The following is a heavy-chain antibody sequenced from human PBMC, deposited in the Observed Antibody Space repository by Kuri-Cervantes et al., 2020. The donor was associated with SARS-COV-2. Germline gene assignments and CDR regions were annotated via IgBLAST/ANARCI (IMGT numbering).Heavy chain of an antibody. V-gene: IGHV3-43D*03. CDR2: ISWDGGST. Sequence: GESLKISCAASGFTFDDYAMHWVRQAPGKGLEWVSLISWDGGSTYYADSVKGRFTISRDNSKNSLYLQMNSLRAEDTAVYYCAVGGGSYFIWGQGTLVTVSS. D-gene: IGHD1-26*01. CDR3: AVGGGSYFI. CDR1: GFTFDDYA. J-gene: IGHJ4*02.